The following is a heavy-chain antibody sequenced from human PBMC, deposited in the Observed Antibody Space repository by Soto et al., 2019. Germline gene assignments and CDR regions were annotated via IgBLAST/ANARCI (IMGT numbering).Heavy chain of an antibody. Sequence: SETLSLTCTVSGGSISSYYWSWIRQPPGKGLEWIGYIYYSGSTNYNPSLKSRVTISVDTSKNQFSLKLSSVTAADTAVYYCARDSSYSSGWYSASWFDPWGQGTQVTVSS. CDR1: GGSISSYY. CDR2: IYYSGST. V-gene: IGHV4-59*01. D-gene: IGHD6-19*01. CDR3: ARDSSYSSGWYSASWFDP. J-gene: IGHJ5*02.